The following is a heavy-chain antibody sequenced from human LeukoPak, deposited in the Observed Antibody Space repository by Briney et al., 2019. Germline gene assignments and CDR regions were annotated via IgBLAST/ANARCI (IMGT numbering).Heavy chain of an antibody. V-gene: IGHV4-4*02. CDR1: GGSISRDNW. J-gene: IGHJ4*02. CDR3: ARRNYYDSTGYYNN. Sequence: PSGTLSLTCAVSGGSISRDNWWLLVRQPPGKGLEWVGEIHQSGSTNYNPSLKSRVTITVDKSKSQFSLKLGSVTAADTAVYYCARRNYYDSTGYYNNWGGGTLVTVSS. D-gene: IGHD3-22*01. CDR2: IHQSGST.